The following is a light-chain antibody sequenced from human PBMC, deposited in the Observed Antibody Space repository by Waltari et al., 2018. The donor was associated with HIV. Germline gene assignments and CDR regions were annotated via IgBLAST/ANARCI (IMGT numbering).Light chain of an antibody. V-gene: IGLV3-21*01. CDR2: DNV. Sequence: YVLTQPPSVSVAPGEMARLTCGGNNIGKKGVHWYQLKSGQAPLLVIFDNVDRPSRITERFSGSISGFTATLAISRVEPGDEAVYYCQVWDRPSDQWVFGGGTTLIV. CDR1: NIGKKG. J-gene: IGLJ3*02. CDR3: QVWDRPSDQWV.